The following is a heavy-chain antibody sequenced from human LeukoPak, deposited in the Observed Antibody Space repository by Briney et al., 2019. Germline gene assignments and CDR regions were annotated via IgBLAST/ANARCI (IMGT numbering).Heavy chain of an antibody. CDR2: ISYDGSNK. CDR1: GFTFSSYA. V-gene: IGHV3-30*18. CDR3: AKNRAGATHIFDY. D-gene: IGHD1-26*01. J-gene: IGHJ4*02. Sequence: GGSLRLSCAASGFTFSSYAMHWVRQAPGKGLEWVAVISYDGSNKYYADSVKGRFTISRDNSKNTLYLQMNSLRAEDTAVYYCAKNRAGATHIFDYWGQGTLVTVSS.